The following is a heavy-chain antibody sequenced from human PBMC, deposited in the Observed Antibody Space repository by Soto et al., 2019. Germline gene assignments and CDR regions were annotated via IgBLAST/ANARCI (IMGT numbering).Heavy chain of an antibody. V-gene: IGHV3-48*03. J-gene: IGHJ4*02. CDR3: VTVRGRIGGRGIFDN. CDR2: VSTIGGTK. Sequence: EVQLVESGGDVAQPGGSLRLSCSTSGFIFNKVEMNWVRQVPGKGPQWLAYVSTIGGTKIYSDSVKGRFSVSREDGKRSVFLQMDTLRPDDSAVYFCVTVRGRIGGRGIFDNWGQGTLVIVS. CDR1: GFIFNKVE. D-gene: IGHD3-10*01.